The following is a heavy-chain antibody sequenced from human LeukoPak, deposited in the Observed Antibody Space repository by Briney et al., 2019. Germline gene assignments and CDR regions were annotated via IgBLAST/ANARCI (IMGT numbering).Heavy chain of an antibody. V-gene: IGHV4-34*01. CDR2: INHSGST. CDR3: ARGMGFWSGYVVY. CDR1: GGSFSGYY. J-gene: IGHJ4*02. Sequence: SETLSLTCAVYGGSFSGYYWSWIRQPPGKGLEWIGEINHSGSTNYNPSLKSRVTISVDMSKNQFSLKLSSVTAADTAVYYCARGMGFWSGYVVYWGQGTLVTVSS. D-gene: IGHD3-3*01.